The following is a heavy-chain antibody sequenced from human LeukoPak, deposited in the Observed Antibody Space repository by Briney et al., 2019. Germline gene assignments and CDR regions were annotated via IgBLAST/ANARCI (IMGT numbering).Heavy chain of an antibody. CDR3: ARSGIAVAGPDNYFDY. D-gene: IGHD6-19*01. V-gene: IGHV5-51*01. CDR2: IYPGDSDT. Sequence: GESLKISCKGSGYSFTSYWIGWVRQMPGKGLEWMGIIYPGDSDTRYSPSFQGQVTISADKSISTAYLQWSSLKASDTAMYYCARSGIAVAGPDNYFDYWGQGTLVTVSS. CDR1: GYSFTSYW. J-gene: IGHJ4*02.